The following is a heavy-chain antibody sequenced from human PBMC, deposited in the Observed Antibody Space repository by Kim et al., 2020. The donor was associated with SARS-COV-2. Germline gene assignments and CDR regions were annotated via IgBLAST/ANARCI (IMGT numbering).Heavy chain of an antibody. Sequence: SETLSLTCIVSGGSISSYYWSWIRQPPGKGLEWIGYIYYSGSTNYNPSLKSRVTISVDTSKNQFSLKLSSVTAADTAVYYCARARFGEPYDYWGQGTLVTVSS. CDR2: IYYSGST. CDR1: GGSISSYY. CDR3: ARARFGEPYDY. J-gene: IGHJ4*02. D-gene: IGHD3-10*01. V-gene: IGHV4-59*01.